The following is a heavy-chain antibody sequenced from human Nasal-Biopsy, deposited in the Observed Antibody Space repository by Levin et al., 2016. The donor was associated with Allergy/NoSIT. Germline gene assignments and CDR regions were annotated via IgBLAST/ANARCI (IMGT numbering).Heavy chain of an antibody. V-gene: IGHV1-2*02. CDR2: MNPNTGNT. CDR1: GYTFSDYY. J-gene: IGHJ1*01. CDR3: ARDRRGHCDSDSCATLYFQH. D-gene: IGHD2-15*01. Sequence: ASVKVSCKASGYTFSDYYMHWVRLAPGQGLEWVGWMNPNTGNTHYAQKFQGRVTMTRDTSISTVYMELSWLRDDDSAIYFCARDRRGHCDSDSCATLYFQHWGQGTLVTVSA.